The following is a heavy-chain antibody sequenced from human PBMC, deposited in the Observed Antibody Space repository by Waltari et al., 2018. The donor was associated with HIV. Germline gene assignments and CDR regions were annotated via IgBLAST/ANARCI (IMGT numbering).Heavy chain of an antibody. CDR2: INSDGSST. Sequence: EVQLVESGGGLVQPGGSLRLSCAASGFTFSSYWMHWVRQAPGKGLVWVSRINSDGSSTSYADSVKGRFTISRDNAKNTLYLQMNSLRAEDTAVYYCAREKADYGDYYYYYMDVWGKGTTVTVSS. CDR1: GFTFSSYW. D-gene: IGHD4-17*01. CDR3: AREKADYGDYYYYYMDV. J-gene: IGHJ6*03. V-gene: IGHV3-74*01.